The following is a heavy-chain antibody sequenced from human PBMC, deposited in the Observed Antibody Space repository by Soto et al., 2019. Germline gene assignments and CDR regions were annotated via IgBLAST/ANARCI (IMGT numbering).Heavy chain of an antibody. Sequence: EVQLLESGGRLVQPGGSLRLSCAASGFTFSIYAMSWVRQAPGKGLEWVSGISGSGNKTYYADSVKGRFTISRDNSKDTLYLQMNSLRAEDTAVYYCARGVRLHFDNWGQGTLVTVSS. CDR2: ISGSGNKT. CDR3: ARGVRLHFDN. V-gene: IGHV3-23*01. D-gene: IGHD4-17*01. CDR1: GFTFSIYA. J-gene: IGHJ4*02.